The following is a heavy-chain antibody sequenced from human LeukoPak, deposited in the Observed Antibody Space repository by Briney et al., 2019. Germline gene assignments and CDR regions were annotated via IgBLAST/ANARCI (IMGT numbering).Heavy chain of an antibody. Sequence: PGGSLRLSCAASGFTFSSSTMSWVRQAPGKGLEWLSTISGGGGSTYYADSVKGRFTISRDNSKNTLYLHMKSLRAEDTAVYYCAKDGDGYYGSGSYSEYWGQGTLVTVSS. D-gene: IGHD3-10*01. CDR1: GFTFSSST. V-gene: IGHV3-23*01. J-gene: IGHJ4*02. CDR3: AKDGDGYYGSGSYSEY. CDR2: ISGGGGST.